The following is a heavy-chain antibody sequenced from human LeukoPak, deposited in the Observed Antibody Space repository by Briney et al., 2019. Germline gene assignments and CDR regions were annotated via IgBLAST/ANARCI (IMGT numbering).Heavy chain of an antibody. Sequence: ASVKVSCKASGYTFTTYAMHWVRQARGQGLEWMGWITPSGGTNYPQKFQGRVAITRHTSITTAYMDLSRLTSDDTAVYYCARDRYGDGFAHFDYWGQGALVTVSS. J-gene: IGHJ4*02. CDR2: ITPSGGT. CDR1: GYTFTTYA. V-gene: IGHV1-2*02. CDR3: ARDRYGDGFAHFDY. D-gene: IGHD5-24*01.